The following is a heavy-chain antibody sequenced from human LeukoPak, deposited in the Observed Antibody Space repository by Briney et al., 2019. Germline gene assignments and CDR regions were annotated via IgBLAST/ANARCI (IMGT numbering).Heavy chain of an antibody. Sequence: ASVKVSCKASGYTFTGYYLHWVRQAPGQGLEWMGCVNPNSGDTNYAQKFQGSVTMTRDTSISTVYMGLSRLRSDDTAVYYCARASGSYWWFDSWGRGTLVTVSS. J-gene: IGHJ5*01. CDR2: VNPNSGDT. CDR3: ARASGSYWWFDS. D-gene: IGHD1-26*01. CDR1: GYTFTGYY. V-gene: IGHV1-2*02.